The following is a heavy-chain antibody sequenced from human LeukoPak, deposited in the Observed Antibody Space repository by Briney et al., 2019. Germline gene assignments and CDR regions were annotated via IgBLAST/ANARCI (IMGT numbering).Heavy chain of an antibody. D-gene: IGHD6-13*01. CDR3: ARERAGTRAFDI. CDR1: GGSISSYY. Sequence: ETLSLTCTVSGGSISSYYWSWIRQAPGKGLEWVSAISGSGGSTYYADSVKGRFTISRDNSKNTLYLQMNSVRAEDTAVYYCARERAGTRAFDIWGQGTMVTVSS. CDR2: ISGSGGST. V-gene: IGHV3-23*01. J-gene: IGHJ3*02.